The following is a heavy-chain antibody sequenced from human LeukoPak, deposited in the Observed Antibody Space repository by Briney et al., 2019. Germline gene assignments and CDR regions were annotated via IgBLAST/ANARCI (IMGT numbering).Heavy chain of an antibody. CDR1: GYTFTGYY. Sequence: ASVKVSCKASGYTFTGYYMHWVRQAPGQGLEWMGWINPNSGGTNYAQKFQSRVTMTRDTSISTAYMELSRLRSDDTAVYYCARDGSSAINYYDKWGQGTLVTVSS. V-gene: IGHV1-2*02. D-gene: IGHD3-22*01. CDR2: INPNSGGT. CDR3: ARDGSSAINYYDK. J-gene: IGHJ4*02.